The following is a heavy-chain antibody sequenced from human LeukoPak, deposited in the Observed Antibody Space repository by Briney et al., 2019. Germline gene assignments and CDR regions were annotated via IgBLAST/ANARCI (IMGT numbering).Heavy chain of an antibody. Sequence: SVKVSCKASGGTFSSYAISWVRQAPGQGLEWMGGIIPIFGTANYAQKFQGRVTITADESTGTAYMELSSLRSEDTAVYYCARSQQRGYSYGRLDYWGQGTLVTVSS. J-gene: IGHJ4*02. V-gene: IGHV1-69*13. CDR1: GGTFSSYA. CDR3: ARSQQRGYSYGRLDY. CDR2: IIPIFGTA. D-gene: IGHD5-18*01.